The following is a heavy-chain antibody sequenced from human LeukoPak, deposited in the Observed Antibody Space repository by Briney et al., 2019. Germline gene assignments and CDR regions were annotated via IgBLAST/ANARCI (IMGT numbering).Heavy chain of an antibody. CDR2: LYSSGST. D-gene: IGHD6-6*01. Sequence: PSETLSLTCTVSGGPISGYYWTWIPQPPGKGREWIGYLYSSGSTNYNPSLKRRVPISVDTSKNHFSLRLSSVTAADTAVYYCARHRYTSSSSYFDFWGQGTLVTVSS. CDR1: GGPISGYY. CDR3: ARHRYTSSSSYFDF. J-gene: IGHJ4*02. V-gene: IGHV4-59*08.